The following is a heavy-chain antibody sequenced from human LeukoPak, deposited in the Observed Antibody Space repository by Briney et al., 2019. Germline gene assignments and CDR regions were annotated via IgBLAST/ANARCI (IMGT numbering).Heavy chain of an antibody. V-gene: IGHV3-11*01. J-gene: IGHJ4*02. CDR1: GFTFSDYY. CDR2: IDTSSSTI. Sequence: GGSLRLSCAASGFTFSDYYMSWVRQAPGKGLEWVSYIDTSSSTIYYADSVKGRFTISRDNAKNSLYLQMKSLRAEDTALYYCAKDIFTGIAAAGAIDYWGQGTLVTVSS. D-gene: IGHD6-13*01. CDR3: AKDIFTGIAAAGAIDY.